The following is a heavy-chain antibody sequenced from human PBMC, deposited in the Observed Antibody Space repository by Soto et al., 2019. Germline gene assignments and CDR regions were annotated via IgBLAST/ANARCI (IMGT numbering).Heavy chain of an antibody. V-gene: IGHV3-23*01. CDR3: AKDRGIFGVIITYFFDH. D-gene: IGHD3-3*01. J-gene: IGHJ4*02. CDR2: LSGSGDST. CDR1: GFTFSTYA. Sequence: SGGALRLSCAASGFTFSTYAMSWVRQAPGKGLEWVSTLSGSGDSTYYADSVKGRFTISRDNSKNTLYLQMSSLRAEDTAVYYCAKDRGIFGVIITYFFDHWGQGTLVTVSS.